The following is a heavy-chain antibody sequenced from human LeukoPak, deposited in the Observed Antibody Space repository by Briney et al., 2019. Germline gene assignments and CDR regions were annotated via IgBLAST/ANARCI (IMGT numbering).Heavy chain of an antibody. V-gene: IGHV3-48*01. CDR1: GFTFNSYS. CDR3: ARGVRIAVAGYIDY. D-gene: IGHD6-19*01. CDR2: ISDSSSI. Sequence: GGSLRLSCAASGFTFNSYSMNWVRQAPGKGLEWVSYISDSSSIYYADSVKGRFTISRDNSKNTLYLQMNSLRAEDTAVYYCARGVRIAVAGYIDYWGQGTLVTVSS. J-gene: IGHJ4*02.